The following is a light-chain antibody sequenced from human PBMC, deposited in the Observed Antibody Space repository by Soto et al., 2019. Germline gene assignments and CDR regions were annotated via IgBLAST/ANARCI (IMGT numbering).Light chain of an antibody. CDR2: QVS. J-gene: IGLJ2*01. CDR1: SSDVGAYNY. Sequence: QSALTQPRSVSGSPGQSVTISCTGTSSDVGAYNYVSWYQQHPGKAPKLMIYQVSERPSGVPDRFSGSKSGNTASLTISGLQAEDEADYHCCSYAGSDTDVFGGGTTLTVL. V-gene: IGLV2-11*01. CDR3: CSYAGSDTDV.